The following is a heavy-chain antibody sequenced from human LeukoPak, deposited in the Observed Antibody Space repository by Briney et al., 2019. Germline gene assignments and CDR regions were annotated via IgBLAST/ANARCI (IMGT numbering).Heavy chain of an antibody. Sequence: SETLSLTCAVYGGSFSGYYWSWIRQPPGKGLEWIGEINHSGSTNYNPSLKSRVTISVDTSKNHFSLKLNSVTAADAAVYYCARYIAGAARYFDYWGQGTLVPVSS. CDR3: ARYIAGAARYFDY. V-gene: IGHV4-34*01. CDR1: GGSFSGYY. D-gene: IGHD6-6*01. CDR2: INHSGST. J-gene: IGHJ4*02.